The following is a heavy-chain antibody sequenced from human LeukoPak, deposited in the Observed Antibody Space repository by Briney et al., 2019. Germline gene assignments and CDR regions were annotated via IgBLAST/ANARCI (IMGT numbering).Heavy chain of an antibody. CDR1: GFTFSSYA. D-gene: IGHD3-10*01. Sequence: GGSLRLSCAASGFTFSSYAMSWVRQAPGKGLEWVAFIRYDGNNKYYADSVKGRFTVSRDNSKNTMYLQMNSLRAEDTAVYYCAKGPDYYGSGSYLWYMDVWGKGTTVIIPS. V-gene: IGHV3-30*02. CDR3: AKGPDYYGSGSYLWYMDV. CDR2: IRYDGNNK. J-gene: IGHJ6*03.